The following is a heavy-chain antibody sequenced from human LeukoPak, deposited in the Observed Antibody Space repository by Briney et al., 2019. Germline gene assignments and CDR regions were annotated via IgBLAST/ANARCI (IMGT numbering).Heavy chain of an antibody. D-gene: IGHD3-22*01. V-gene: IGHV1-2*02. J-gene: IGHJ5*02. CDR3: ASSQMSYYYDSSGYYSGGHWFDP. CDR1: GYTFTGYY. CDR2: INPNSGGT. Sequence: ASVKVSCKASGYTFTGYYMHWVRQAPGQGLEWMGWINPNSGGTNYAQKFQGRVTMTRDTSISTAYMELSRLRSDDTAVYYCASSQMSYYYDSSGYYSGGHWFDPWGQGTLVTVSS.